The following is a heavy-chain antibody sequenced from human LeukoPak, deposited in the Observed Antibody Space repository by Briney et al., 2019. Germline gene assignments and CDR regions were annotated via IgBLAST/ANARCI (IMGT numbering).Heavy chain of an antibody. V-gene: IGHV3-64D*06. Sequence: PAGSLRLSCSASGFTFSSYAIHWVRQAPGKGLEYVSAISSDGGSTYYADSVKARFTISRDNSKNTLYLQMSSLRPEDTAVYYCVKAPRLRYFDWYFDYWGQGTLVTVSS. CDR3: VKAPRLRYFDWYFDY. CDR2: ISSDGGST. D-gene: IGHD3-9*01. J-gene: IGHJ4*02. CDR1: GFTFSSYA.